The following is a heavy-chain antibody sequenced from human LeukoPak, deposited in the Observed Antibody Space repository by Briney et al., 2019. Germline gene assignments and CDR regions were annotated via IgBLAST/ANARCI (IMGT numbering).Heavy chain of an antibody. Sequence: GGSLRLSCAASGFTVSSNYMSWVRQAPGKGLEWVSVIYSGGSTYYADSVKGRFTISRDNSKSTLYLQMNSLRAEDTAVYYCALEDYVWGSYRPGGDAFDIWGQGTMVTVSS. D-gene: IGHD3-16*02. CDR3: ALEDYVWGSYRPGGDAFDI. CDR1: GFTVSSNY. J-gene: IGHJ3*02. V-gene: IGHV3-66*01. CDR2: IYSGGST.